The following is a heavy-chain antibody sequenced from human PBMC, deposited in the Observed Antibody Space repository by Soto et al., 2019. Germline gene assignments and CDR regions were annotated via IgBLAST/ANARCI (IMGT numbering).Heavy chain of an antibody. Sequence: GSSVKVSCKASGYTFTSYGISWVRQAPGQGLEWMGWISAYNGNTNYAQKLQGRVTMTTDTSTSTAYMELRSLRSDDTAVYYCARMMYSSGGNWFDPWGQGTLVTVSS. CDR3: ARMMYSSGGNWFDP. J-gene: IGHJ5*02. CDR2: ISAYNGNT. V-gene: IGHV1-18*01. CDR1: GYTFTSYG. D-gene: IGHD6-19*01.